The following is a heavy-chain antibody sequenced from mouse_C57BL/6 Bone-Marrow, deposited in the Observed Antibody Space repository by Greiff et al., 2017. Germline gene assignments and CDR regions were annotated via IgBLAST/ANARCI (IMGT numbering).Heavy chain of an antibody. V-gene: IGHV1-80*01. J-gene: IGHJ4*01. CDR3: ARSPRDAMDY. CDR1: GYAFRSYW. CDR2: IYPGAGDT. Sequence: VQLQQSGAELVKPGASVKISCKASGYAFRSYWMNWVKQRPGKGLEWIGQIYPGAGDTNYNGKFKGKATLTADKSSSTAYMQLSSPTSEDSAVYFCARSPRDAMDYWGQGTSVTVSS.